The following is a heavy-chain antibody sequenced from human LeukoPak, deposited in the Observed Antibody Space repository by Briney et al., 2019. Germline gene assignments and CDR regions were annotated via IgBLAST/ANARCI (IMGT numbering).Heavy chain of an antibody. J-gene: IGHJ5*02. Sequence: SETLSLTCAVYGGSFSGYYWSWIRQPPGKGLEWIGEINHSGSTNYNPSLESRVTISVDTSKNQFSLKLSSVTAADTAVYYCARGYCSSTSCYKGSWFDPWGQGTLVTVSS. V-gene: IGHV4-34*01. CDR2: INHSGST. CDR1: GGSFSGYY. CDR3: ARGYCSSTSCYKGSWFDP. D-gene: IGHD2-2*02.